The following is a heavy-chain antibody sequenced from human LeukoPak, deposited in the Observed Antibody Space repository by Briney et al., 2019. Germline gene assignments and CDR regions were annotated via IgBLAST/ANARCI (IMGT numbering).Heavy chain of an antibody. Sequence: ASVKVSCKASGYIFTSYGISWARQAPGQGLEWMGWINAYNGDTNYAQKFQGRVTMTTDTSTSTAYMELRSLRSDDTAVYYCARGGPAARLITFGGVTDYWGQGTLVTVSS. CDR2: INAYNGDT. V-gene: IGHV1-18*01. CDR1: GYIFTSYG. J-gene: IGHJ4*02. D-gene: IGHD3-16*01. CDR3: ARGGPAARLITFGGVTDY.